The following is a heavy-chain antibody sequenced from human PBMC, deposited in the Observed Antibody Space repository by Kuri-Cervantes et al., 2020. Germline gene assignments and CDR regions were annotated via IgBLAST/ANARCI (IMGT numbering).Heavy chain of an antibody. J-gene: IGHJ6*02. CDR1: GFTFSSYA. D-gene: IGHD4-11*01. V-gene: IGHV3-72*01. Sequence: GGSLRLSCAASGFTFSSYAMSWVRQAPGKGLEWVGRTRNKANSYTTEYAASVKGRFTISRDNSKNTLYLQMNSLRAEDTAVYYCATISPMGSNYDGWDYYYGMDVWGQGTTVTVSS. CDR2: TRNKANSYTT. CDR3: ATISPMGSNYDGWDYYYGMDV.